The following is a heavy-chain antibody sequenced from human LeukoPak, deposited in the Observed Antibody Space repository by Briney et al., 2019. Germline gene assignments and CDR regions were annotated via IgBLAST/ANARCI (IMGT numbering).Heavy chain of an antibody. CDR1: GVTLSRYW. CDR3: ARGWNLEN. J-gene: IGHJ4*02. CDR2: INEDGGER. D-gene: IGHD1-1*01. V-gene: IGHV3-7*01. Sequence: GGSLRLSCAASGVTLSRYWISWGCQAPGQGQEWVANINEDGGERHYVDTVKDRFTISRDNDKNSLYLQVNSLRAEDTAVYYCARGWNLENWGRGTLVTVSS.